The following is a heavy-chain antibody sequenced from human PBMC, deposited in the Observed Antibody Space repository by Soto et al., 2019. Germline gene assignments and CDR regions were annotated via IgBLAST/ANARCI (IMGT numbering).Heavy chain of an antibody. CDR1: GGTFSSYA. J-gene: IGHJ6*02. CDR2: IIPIFGTA. V-gene: IGHV1-69*01. Sequence: QVQLVQSGAEVKKPGSSVKVSCKASGGTFSSYAISWVRQAPGQGLEWMGGIIPIFGTANYAQKFLGRVTITADESTSTDYMELSSLRSEDTAVYYCARYPEYYYGMDVWGQGITVTVSS. CDR3: ARYPEYYYGMDV.